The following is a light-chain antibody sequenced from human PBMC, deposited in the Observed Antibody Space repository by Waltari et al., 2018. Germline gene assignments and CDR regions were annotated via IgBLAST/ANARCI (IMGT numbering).Light chain of an antibody. J-gene: IGKJ4*01. CDR3: MQISDLPAT. V-gene: IGKV2D-29*01. Sequence: EIVMTQTPLSLSVTPGQPASISCKSSHSLLHTAGKTYLYWYLQKPGQPPQLLIYEVSTRLSGVPDRFSGSGSGTDFTLKISRVEAEDVGVYYCMQISDLPATFGGGTKVEIK. CDR2: EVS. CDR1: HSLLHTAGKTY.